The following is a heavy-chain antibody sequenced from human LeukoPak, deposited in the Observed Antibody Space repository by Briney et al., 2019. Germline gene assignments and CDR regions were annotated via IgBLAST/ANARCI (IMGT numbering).Heavy chain of an antibody. D-gene: IGHD3-22*01. J-gene: IGHJ4*02. CDR2: ISYDGSNK. V-gene: IGHV3-30*04. CDR3: ARDGGYYYDSSGWLDY. CDR1: GFTFSNYA. Sequence: GGSLRLSCAASGFTFSNYAMHWVRQAPGKGPEWVALISYDGSNKNYADSVKGRFTISRDNSKNTLFLQMNSLRTEDTAVYYCARDGGYYYDSSGWLDYWGQGTLVTVSS.